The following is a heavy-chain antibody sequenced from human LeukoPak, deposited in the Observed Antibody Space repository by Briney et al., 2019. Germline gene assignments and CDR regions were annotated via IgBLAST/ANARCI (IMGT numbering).Heavy chain of an antibody. Sequence: ASVKVSCKASGYTFTSYGISWVRQAPGQGLEWMGWISAYNGNTNYAQKLQGRVTMTTDTSTSTAYMELSSLRSDDTAVYYCASTPYYYDSSGYYYWGQGTLVTVSS. CDR3: ASTPYYYDSSGYYY. CDR1: GYTFTSYG. CDR2: ISAYNGNT. V-gene: IGHV1-18*01. J-gene: IGHJ4*02. D-gene: IGHD3-22*01.